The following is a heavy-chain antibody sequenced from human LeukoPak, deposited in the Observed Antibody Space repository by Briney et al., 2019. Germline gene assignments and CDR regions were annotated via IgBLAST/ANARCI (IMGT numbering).Heavy chain of an antibody. CDR1: GGSISSYY. D-gene: IGHD5-12*01. Sequence: PSETLSLTCTVSGGSISSYYWSWIRQPPGKGLEWIGYIYSSESTNYSPSLKSRVTISVDTSKNQFSLKLYSVTAADTAVYYCARRYSGYGNAFDIWGQGTMVTVSS. CDR2: IYSSEST. V-gene: IGHV4-59*08. J-gene: IGHJ3*02. CDR3: ARRYSGYGNAFDI.